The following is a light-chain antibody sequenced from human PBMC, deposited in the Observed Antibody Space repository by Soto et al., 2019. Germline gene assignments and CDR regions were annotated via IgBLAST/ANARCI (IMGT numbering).Light chain of an antibody. CDR2: GNT. J-gene: IGLJ2*01. CDR3: ATWDGSLPGEV. Sequence: QSVLTQPPSISGAPGQRVTISCTGSSSNIGAGSDVHWYHQLPGTAPKLLIYGNTNRPSGVPDRFSGSKSGTSASLAIAGLQTEDEGDYYCATWDGSLPGEVFGGGTKLTVL. V-gene: IGLV1-40*01. CDR1: SSNIGAGSD.